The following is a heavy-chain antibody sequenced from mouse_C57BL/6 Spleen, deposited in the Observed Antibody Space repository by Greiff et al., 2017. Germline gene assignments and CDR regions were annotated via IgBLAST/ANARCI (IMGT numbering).Heavy chain of an antibody. D-gene: IGHD1-1*01. J-gene: IGHJ3*01. V-gene: IGHV1-64*01. CDR3: AGDYCGSIFAY. Sequence: VQLQQPGAELVKPGASVKLSCKASGYTFTSYWMHWVKQRPGQGLEWIGMIHPNSGSTNYNEKFKSKATLTVDKSSSTAYMQLSSLTSEDSAVYCCAGDYCGSIFAYWGQGTLVTVSA. CDR1: GYTFTSYW. CDR2: IHPNSGST.